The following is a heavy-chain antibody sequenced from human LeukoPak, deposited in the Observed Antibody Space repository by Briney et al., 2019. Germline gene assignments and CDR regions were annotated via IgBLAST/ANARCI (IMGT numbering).Heavy chain of an antibody. CDR3: AKRGVVIRVILVGFHKEAYYFDS. CDR2: VSGSGGST. Sequence: GGSLRLSCVVSEITLANYGMSWVRQAPGKGLEWVAGVSGSGGSTNYADSVKGRFTISRDNPKNTLYLQMNSLRAEDTAVYFCAKRGVVIRVILVGFHKEAYYFDSWGQGALVTVSS. V-gene: IGHV3-23*01. CDR1: EITLANYG. D-gene: IGHD3-22*01. J-gene: IGHJ4*02.